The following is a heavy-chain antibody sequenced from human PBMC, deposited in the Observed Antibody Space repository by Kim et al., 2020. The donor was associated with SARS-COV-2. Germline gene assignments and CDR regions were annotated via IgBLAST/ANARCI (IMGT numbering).Heavy chain of an antibody. CDR2: ISYDGSNK. J-gene: IGHJ5*02. V-gene: IGHV3-30*18. CDR3: AKDRIAGAEMGGWFDP. D-gene: IGHD6-19*01. Sequence: GGSLRLSCAASGFTFSSYGMHWVRQAPGKGLEWVAVISYDGSNKYYADSVKGRFTISRDNSKNTLYLQMNSLRAEDTAVYYCAKDRIAGAEMGGWFDPWGQGTLVPVSS. CDR1: GFTFSSYG.